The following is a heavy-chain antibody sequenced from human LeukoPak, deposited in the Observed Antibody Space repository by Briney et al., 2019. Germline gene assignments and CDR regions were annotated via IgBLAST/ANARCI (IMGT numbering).Heavy chain of an antibody. CDR1: GYTFTAYY. Sequence: ASVKVSCKASGYTFTAYYIHWVRQAPGQGLEWMGRINPKNGDTNYDQKSQDRATMTRDTSMSAAYMEISRLTYDDTAVYYCGRGIQSFDPWGQGTLVTVSS. CDR3: GRGIQSFDP. CDR2: INPKNGDT. D-gene: IGHD3-10*01. V-gene: IGHV1-2*06. J-gene: IGHJ5*02.